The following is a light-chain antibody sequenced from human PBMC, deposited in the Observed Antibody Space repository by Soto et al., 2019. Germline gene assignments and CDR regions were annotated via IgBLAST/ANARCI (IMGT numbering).Light chain of an antibody. V-gene: IGLV2-8*01. CDR1: SSDVGGYNY. Sequence: QSVLTQPPSASGSPGQSVTISCTGTSSDVGGYNYVSWYQQHPGKAPKLMIYEVSKRPSGVPDRFSGSKSGNTASLTVSGLQAEDEADYYCSSYAGSNNPHVVFGGGIKLTVL. CDR3: SSYAGSNNPHVV. CDR2: EVS. J-gene: IGLJ2*01.